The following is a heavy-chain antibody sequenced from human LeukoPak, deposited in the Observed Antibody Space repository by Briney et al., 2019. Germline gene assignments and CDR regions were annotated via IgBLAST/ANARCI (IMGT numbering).Heavy chain of an antibody. CDR1: GFTFSSYA. V-gene: IGHV3-23*01. Sequence: GGSLRLSCAASGFTFSSYAMSWVRQAPGKGLEWVSAISGSGGSTYYAGSVKGRFTISRDNSKNTLYLQMNSLRAEDTAVYYCAKDLCSGGSCYSITFDYWGQGTLVTVSS. J-gene: IGHJ4*02. CDR3: AKDLCSGGSCYSITFDY. D-gene: IGHD2-15*01. CDR2: ISGSGGST.